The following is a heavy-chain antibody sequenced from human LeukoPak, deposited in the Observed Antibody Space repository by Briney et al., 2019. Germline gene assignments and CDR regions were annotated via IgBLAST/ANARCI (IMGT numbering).Heavy chain of an antibody. Sequence: SETLSLTCTVSGGSISSYYWSWIRWPPGKGLEWIGYIYYTGSTQYNSSLKSRVTISVDTSKNQFSLKLISVTAADTAVYYCARSYDSRGYYYYGMDVWGHGTTVTVSS. CDR1: GGSISSYY. CDR2: IYYTGST. V-gene: IGHV4-59*01. D-gene: IGHD3-22*01. J-gene: IGHJ6*02. CDR3: ARSYDSRGYYYYGMDV.